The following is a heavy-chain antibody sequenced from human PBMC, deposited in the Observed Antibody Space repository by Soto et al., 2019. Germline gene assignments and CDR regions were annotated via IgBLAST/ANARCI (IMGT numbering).Heavy chain of an antibody. J-gene: IGHJ5*02. CDR2: IYWDDDK. V-gene: IGHV2-5*02. Sequence: QITLKESGPTLVKPTQTLTLTCTFSGFSLSTSGVGVGWIRQPPGKALEWLALIYWDDDKRYSPSLKSRLTITKDTSKNQVVLTMTNMDLVDTATYYCAHRPGPYYDILTGYRNWFDPWGQGTLVTVSS. CDR1: GFSLSTSGVG. CDR3: AHRPGPYYDILTGYRNWFDP. D-gene: IGHD3-9*01.